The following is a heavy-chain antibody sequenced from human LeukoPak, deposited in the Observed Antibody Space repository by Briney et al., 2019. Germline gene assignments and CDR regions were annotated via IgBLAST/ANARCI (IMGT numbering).Heavy chain of an antibody. CDR2: LDPEDGEI. Sequence: GASVKVSCKVSGDTLTEASIHWVRQAPGKGLEWMGGLDPEDGEIMYAQKFQGRVTIAEDTSTDTAYMELSSLRSEDTAVYYCARGTLESQLVDSDPWGQGTLVTVSS. CDR3: ARGTLESQLVDSDP. D-gene: IGHD6-13*01. V-gene: IGHV1-24*01. CDR1: GDTLTEAS. J-gene: IGHJ5*02.